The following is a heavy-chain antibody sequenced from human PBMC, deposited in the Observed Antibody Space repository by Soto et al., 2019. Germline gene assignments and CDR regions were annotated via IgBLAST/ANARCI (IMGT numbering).Heavy chain of an antibody. CDR2: INPNSGGT. V-gene: IGHV1-2*04. Sequence: GASVKVSCKASGYTFTGYYMHWVRQAPGQGLEWMGWINPNSGGTNYAQKFQGWVTMTRDTSISTAYMELSRLRSDDTAVYYCARVVAAAGTNWFDPWGQGTLVTVSS. CDR1: GYTFTGYY. D-gene: IGHD6-13*01. J-gene: IGHJ5*02. CDR3: ARVVAAAGTNWFDP.